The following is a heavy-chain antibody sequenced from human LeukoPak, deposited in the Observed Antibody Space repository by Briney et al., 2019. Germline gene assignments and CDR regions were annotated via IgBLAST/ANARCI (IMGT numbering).Heavy chain of an antibody. CDR3: ARLGDDYDFWSGYSYYFDY. Sequence: PSETQSLTCAVYGGSFSGYYWSWIRQPPGKGLEWIGEINHSGSTNYNPSLKSRVTISVDTSKNQFSLKLSSVTAADTAVYYCARLGDDYDFWSGYSYYFDYWGQGTLVTVSS. V-gene: IGHV4-34*01. CDR1: GGSFSGYY. J-gene: IGHJ4*02. CDR2: INHSGST. D-gene: IGHD3-3*01.